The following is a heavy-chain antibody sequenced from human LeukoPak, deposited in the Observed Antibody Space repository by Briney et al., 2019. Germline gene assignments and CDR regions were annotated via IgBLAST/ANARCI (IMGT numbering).Heavy chain of an antibody. CDR1: GFTFSSYA. J-gene: IGHJ4*02. D-gene: IGHD3-10*01. CDR3: AKLPHSRGGSYSDY. V-gene: IGHV3-23*01. CDR2: ISSAGGIPT. Sequence: GGSLRLSCAASGFTFSSYAMSLARQAPGKGLEWVSTISSAGGIPTYYADSVKGRFTISRDNSKNMVYLQMNNLRAEDTAVYYCAKLPHSRGGSYSDYWGQGTLVTVSS.